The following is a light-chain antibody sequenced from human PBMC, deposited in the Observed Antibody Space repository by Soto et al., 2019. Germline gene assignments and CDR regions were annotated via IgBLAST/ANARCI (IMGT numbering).Light chain of an antibody. V-gene: IGKV3-20*01. CDR1: QSIDSSY. Sequence: DIVLTQSPGTLSLSPGERATLSCRASQSIDSSYLAWYQQKPGRAPRLLIYRASSRATGIPDRFSGSASGTDFSLTISRLEPEDFAVYYCQQYGSSITFGPGTTGDIK. CDR3: QQYGSSIT. CDR2: RAS. J-gene: IGKJ3*01.